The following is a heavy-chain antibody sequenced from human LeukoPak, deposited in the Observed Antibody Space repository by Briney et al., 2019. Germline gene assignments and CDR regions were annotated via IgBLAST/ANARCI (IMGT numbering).Heavy chain of an antibody. Sequence: KPGGSLRLSCAASGFTFKIYAMNWVRQAPGKGLEWVSVISADAGSTKYADSVKGRFTISRDNSKNTLYLQMTNLRGDDTALYYCVRDVVGSLDYWGQGTLVTVSS. J-gene: IGHJ4*02. V-gene: IGHV3-23*01. CDR2: ISADAGST. CDR1: GFTFKIYA. D-gene: IGHD1-26*01. CDR3: VRDVVGSLDY.